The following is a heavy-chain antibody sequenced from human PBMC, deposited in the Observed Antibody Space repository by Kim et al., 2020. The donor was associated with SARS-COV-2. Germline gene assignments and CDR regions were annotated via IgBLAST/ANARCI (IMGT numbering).Heavy chain of an antibody. CDR1: GFTFSDYY. V-gene: IGHV3-11*01. Sequence: GGSLRLSCAASGFTFSDYYMSWIRQAPGKGLEWVSYINSRGDTLYYADFVKGRFTISRDNAKNSLYLQMISLAVEDTAMYYCARGSYYYYYMDVWGKAT. CDR3: ARGSYYYYYMDV. CDR2: INSRGDTL. J-gene: IGHJ6*03.